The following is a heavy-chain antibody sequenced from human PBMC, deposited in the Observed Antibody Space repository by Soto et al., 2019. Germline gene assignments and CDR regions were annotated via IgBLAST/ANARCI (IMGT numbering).Heavy chain of an antibody. CDR1: GYTLTELS. CDR2: ISAYNGNT. CDR3: ARDPPPPDY. J-gene: IGHJ4*02. Sequence: ASVKVSCKVSGYTLTELSMHWVRQAPGKGLEWMGWISAYNGNTNYAQKLQGRVTMTTDTSTSTAYMELRSLRSDDTAVYYCARDPPPPDYWGQGTLVSVSS. V-gene: IGHV1-18*01.